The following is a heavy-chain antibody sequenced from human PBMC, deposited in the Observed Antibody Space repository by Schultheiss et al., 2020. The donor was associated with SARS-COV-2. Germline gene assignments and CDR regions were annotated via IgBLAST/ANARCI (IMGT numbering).Heavy chain of an antibody. V-gene: IGHV4-31*11. CDR1: GGSISSGGYY. Sequence: SETLSLTCAVSGGSISSGGYYWSWIRQPPGKGLEWIGSIYYSGSTYYNPSLKSRVTISVDTSKNQFSLKLSSVTAADTAVYYCARERSSIAARRFDYWGQGTLVTVSS. J-gene: IGHJ4*02. CDR3: ARERSSIAARRFDY. CDR2: IYYSGST. D-gene: IGHD6-6*01.